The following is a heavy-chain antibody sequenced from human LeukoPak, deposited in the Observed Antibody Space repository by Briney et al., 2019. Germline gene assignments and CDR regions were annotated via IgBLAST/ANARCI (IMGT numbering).Heavy chain of an antibody. CDR1: GFNFGTFA. Sequence: GRSLRLSCEASGFNFGTFAMHWVRQAPGEGLEWLAIIWYDGSNKHYSDSVKGRFTISRDNSKSSLYLQMNSLRAEDTAVYYCRGTYYYGSGIDGDYFDYWGQGTLDTVSS. J-gene: IGHJ4*02. V-gene: IGHV3-33*01. CDR2: IWYDGSNK. D-gene: IGHD3-10*01. CDR3: RGTYYYGSGIDGDYFDY.